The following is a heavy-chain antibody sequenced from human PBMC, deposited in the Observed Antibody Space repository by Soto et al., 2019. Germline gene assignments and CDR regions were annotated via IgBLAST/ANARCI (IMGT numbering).Heavy chain of an antibody. D-gene: IGHD2-2*01. CDR3: ASDLSYCSSTSCYLTYYYYMDV. Sequence: GGSLRLSCAASGFTFSSYSMNWVRQAPGKGLEWVSSISSSSSYIYYADSVKGRFTISRDNTKNSLYLQMNSLRAEDTAVYYCASDLSYCSSTSCYLTYYYYMDVWGKGTTVTVSS. CDR1: GFTFSSYS. J-gene: IGHJ6*03. CDR2: ISSSSSYI. V-gene: IGHV3-21*01.